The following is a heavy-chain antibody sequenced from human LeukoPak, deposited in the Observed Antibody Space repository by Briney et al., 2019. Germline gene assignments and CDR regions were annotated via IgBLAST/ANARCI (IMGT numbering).Heavy chain of an antibody. CDR1: GGSISSGSYY. CDR3: ARTTNWFDP. CDR2: IYTSGST. D-gene: IGHD1-1*01. V-gene: IGHV4-61*02. J-gene: IGHJ5*02. Sequence: SSETLSLTCTVSGGSISSGSYYWSWIRQPAGKGLEWIGRIYTSGSTNYNPSLKSRVTISVDTSKNQFSLKLSSVTAADTAVYYCARTTNWFDPWGQGTLVTVSS.